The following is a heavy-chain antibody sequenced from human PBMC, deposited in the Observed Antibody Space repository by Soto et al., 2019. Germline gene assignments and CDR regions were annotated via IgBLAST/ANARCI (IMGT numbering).Heavy chain of an antibody. CDR2: IYWDDDK. CDR1: GFSLSTSGVG. CDR3: THRRTTSGLFDY. Sequence: QITLKESGPTLVKPTQTLTLTCTFSGFSLSTSGVGVGWIRQPPGKALEWLALIYWDDDKRYSPSLKSRLTLTKDTSRNQVVLTMTNMDPVDTATYYYTHRRTTSGLFDYWGQGTLVTVSP. V-gene: IGHV2-5*02. J-gene: IGHJ4*02. D-gene: IGHD1-1*01.